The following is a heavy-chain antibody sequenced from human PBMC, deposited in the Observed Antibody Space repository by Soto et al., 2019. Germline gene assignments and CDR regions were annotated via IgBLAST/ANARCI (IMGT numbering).Heavy chain of an antibody. V-gene: IGHV3-7*01. CDR3: ASKRLYFYGLDV. J-gene: IGHJ6*02. CDR2: IMQDGSDK. Sequence: EVQLVESGGGLVQPGGSLRLSCTASGFSLSTSWMTWVRQAPGKGLEWVANIMQDGSDKYYVDSVKGRFTISRDNAKNSLYLHMTILRAEDKDVYYCASKRLYFYGLDVWGQGTTVTVS. CDR1: GFSLSTSW.